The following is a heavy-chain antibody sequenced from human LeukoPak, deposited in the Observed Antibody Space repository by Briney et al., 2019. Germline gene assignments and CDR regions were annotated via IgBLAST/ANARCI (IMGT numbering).Heavy chain of an antibody. V-gene: IGHV4-59*08. CDR2: TYYPGST. CDR3: ARHRAYSSSSPFDY. Sequence: SETLSLTCSVSGGSISSLYWSWIRQPPGKGLEWIGYTYYPGSTNYNPSLKSRVTIFVDMSKNRFSLRLSSVTAADTALYYCARHRAYSSSSPFDYWGQGTLVTVSS. J-gene: IGHJ4*02. CDR1: GGSISSLY. D-gene: IGHD6-6*01.